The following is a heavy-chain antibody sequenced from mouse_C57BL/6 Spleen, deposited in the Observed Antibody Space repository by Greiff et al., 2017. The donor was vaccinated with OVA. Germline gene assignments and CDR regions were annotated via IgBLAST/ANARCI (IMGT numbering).Heavy chain of an antibody. Sequence: VQLQQSGAELVRPGTSVKVSCKASGYAFTNYLIEWVKQRPGQGLEWIGVINPGSGGTNYNEKFKGKATLTADKSSSTAYMQLSSLTSEDSAVYFCARTSLYYCSSYDYFDYWGHGTTLTVSS. CDR3: ARTSLYYCSSYDYFDY. CDR1: GYAFTNYL. J-gene: IGHJ2*01. D-gene: IGHD1-1*01. V-gene: IGHV1-54*01. CDR2: INPGSGGT.